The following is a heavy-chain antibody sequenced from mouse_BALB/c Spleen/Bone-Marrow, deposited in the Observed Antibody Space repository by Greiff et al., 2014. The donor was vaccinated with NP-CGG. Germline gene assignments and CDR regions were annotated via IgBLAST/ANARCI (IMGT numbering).Heavy chain of an antibody. D-gene: IGHD2-14*01. V-gene: IGHV1S41*01. Sequence: DLVKPGASEKLSCKASGYTFTSYWINWIKQRPGQGLEWIGRIAPGSGSTYYNEMFKGKATLTVDTSSSTAYILLSSLSSEDSAVYFCAYYRYDVNYWGQGTTLTVSS. CDR2: IAPGSGST. J-gene: IGHJ2*01. CDR1: GYTFTSYW. CDR3: AYYRYDVNY.